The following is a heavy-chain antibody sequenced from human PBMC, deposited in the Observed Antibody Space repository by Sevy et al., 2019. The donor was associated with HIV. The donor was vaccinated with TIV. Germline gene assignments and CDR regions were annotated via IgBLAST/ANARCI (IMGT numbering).Heavy chain of an antibody. CDR3: ARGKSGYGYALNY. CDR2: IWYDGSNK. D-gene: IGHD5-18*01. V-gene: IGHV3-33*01. Sequence: GGSLRLSCAASGFTFSSYGMHWVRQAPGKGLEWVAVIWYDGSNKYYADSVKGRFTISRDNSKNMLYLQMSSLRAEDTAIYYCARGKSGYGYALNYWGQGTLVTVSS. CDR1: GFTFSSYG. J-gene: IGHJ4*02.